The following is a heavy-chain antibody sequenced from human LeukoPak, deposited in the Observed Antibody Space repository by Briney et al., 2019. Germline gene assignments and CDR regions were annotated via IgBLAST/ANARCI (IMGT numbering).Heavy chain of an antibody. Sequence: SETLSLTCTVSGGSIGSGGYYWSWIRQPPGKGLEWIGYIYDSENSYSNPSLRSRVTLSVDRSKNQVSLRLNSVTAADTAVYYCARDGDPYPYSSSWYVYWGQGTLVTVSS. CDR1: GGSIGSGGYY. J-gene: IGHJ4*02. D-gene: IGHD6-13*01. V-gene: IGHV4-30-2*01. CDR3: ARDGDPYPYSSSWYVY. CDR2: IYDSENS.